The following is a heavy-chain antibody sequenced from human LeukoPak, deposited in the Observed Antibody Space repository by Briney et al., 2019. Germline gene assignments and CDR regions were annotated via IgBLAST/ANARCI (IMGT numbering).Heavy chain of an antibody. CDR2: IYYSGST. CDR3: ARHPRDPYAFDI. J-gene: IGHJ3*02. CDR1: GGSISSSSYY. Sequence: SETLSLTCTVSGGSISSSSYYWGWIRQPPGKGLEWIGSIYYSGSTYYNPSLKSRVTISVDTSKNQFSLKLSSVTAADTAVYYCARHPRDPYAFDIWGQGTMVTVSS. V-gene: IGHV4-39*01.